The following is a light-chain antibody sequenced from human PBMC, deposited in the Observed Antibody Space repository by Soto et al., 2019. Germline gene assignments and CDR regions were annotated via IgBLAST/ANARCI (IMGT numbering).Light chain of an antibody. CDR3: AAWDDNLSAVV. J-gene: IGLJ2*01. CDR2: RNY. Sequence: QPVLTQPPSASGTPGQRVTISCSGSSSNLENFYVYWYQQLPGTAPKLLIYRNYQRPSGVPDRFSGSKSGTSASLAISGLRSEDEADYYCAAWDDNLSAVVFGGGTKVTVL. CDR1: SSNLENFY. V-gene: IGLV1-47*01.